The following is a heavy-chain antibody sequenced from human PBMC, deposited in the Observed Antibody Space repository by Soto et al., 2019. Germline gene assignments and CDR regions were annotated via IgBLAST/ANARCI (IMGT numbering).Heavy chain of an antibody. D-gene: IGHD6-6*01. V-gene: IGHV4-34*01. J-gene: IGHJ4*02. Sequence: PSETLSLTCAVYGGSFSGYYWSWIRQPPGKGLEWIGEINHSGSTNYNPSLKSRVTISVDTSKNQFSLKLSSVTAADTAVYYCARVPRKYSSASGRGYYFDYWGQGTLVTVSS. CDR1: GGSFSGYY. CDR2: INHSGST. CDR3: ARVPRKYSSASGRGYYFDY.